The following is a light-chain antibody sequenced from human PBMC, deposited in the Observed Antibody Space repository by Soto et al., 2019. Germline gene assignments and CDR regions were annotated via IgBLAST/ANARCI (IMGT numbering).Light chain of an antibody. CDR2: RAS. V-gene: IGKV1-5*03. J-gene: IGKJ1*01. CDR3: QQSITYPWT. Sequence: DIQRTQSPSTLSASAGDRVTITCQASQNIYLDLAWYQQKPGQDPRHLIYRASSLQSGVPSRFSGSGSGTEFTLTISSLQPEDFATYYCQQSITYPWTFGQGTKVDIK. CDR1: QNIYLD.